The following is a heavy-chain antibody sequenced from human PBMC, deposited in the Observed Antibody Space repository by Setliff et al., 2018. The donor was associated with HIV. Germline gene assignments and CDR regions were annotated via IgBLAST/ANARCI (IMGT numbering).Heavy chain of an antibody. Sequence: SETLSLTCTVSGYSISSGYYWGFIRQPPGKGLEWIGYVYDSGITYYNPSLKSRVTMSVDASKNQFSLILSSVTAADTGVYYCARPGSSSYYYAMDVWGLGTTVTVSS. D-gene: IGHD3-10*01. CDR1: GYSISSGYY. CDR3: ARPGSSSYYYAMDV. J-gene: IGHJ6*02. V-gene: IGHV4-38-2*02. CDR2: VYDSGIT.